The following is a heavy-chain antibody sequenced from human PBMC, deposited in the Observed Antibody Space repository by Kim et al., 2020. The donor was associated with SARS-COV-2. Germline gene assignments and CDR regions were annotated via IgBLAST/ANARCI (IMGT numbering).Heavy chain of an antibody. J-gene: IGHJ1*01. D-gene: IGHD3-22*01. Sequence: GGSLRLSCAASGFTFSAYAMTWVRQAPGKGLEWVSGISGSDGSTFYADSVKGRFIISRDNSKNTLHLQMNSLRAEDTAVYYCARHFGSSGSEFHHGGQGALVTVSS. CDR3: ARHFGSSGSEFHH. CDR1: GFTFSAYA. V-gene: IGHV3-23*01. CDR2: ISGSDGST.